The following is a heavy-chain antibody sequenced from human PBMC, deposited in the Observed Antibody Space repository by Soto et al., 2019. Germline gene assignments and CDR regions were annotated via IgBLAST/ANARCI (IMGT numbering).Heavy chain of an antibody. V-gene: IGHV3-53*01. J-gene: IGHJ6*02. CDR1: GFTVSSNY. CDR3: ARDLRTLYGMDV. CDR2: IYSGDTT. Sequence: EVQLVESGGGLIQPGGSLRLSCAASGFTVSSNYMSWVRQAPGKGLEWVSVIYSGDTTYYADSVKGRFTISRDHSKNTLYLKMNSLRAEDTAVYYCARDLRTLYGMDVWGQGTTVTVS.